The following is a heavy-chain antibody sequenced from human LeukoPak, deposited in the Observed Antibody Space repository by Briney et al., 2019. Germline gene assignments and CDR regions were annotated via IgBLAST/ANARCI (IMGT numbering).Heavy chain of an antibody. Sequence: RGSLCLSRAASGFTFDTYNTNWVRQAPGKGLEWVSSISSGSSYIEYADSVKGRFTSSRDNARNSAYLQMNSLRVEDTAVYYCARGDSSSGPYSMGVWGQGTAATVSS. CDR1: GFTFDTYN. D-gene: IGHD3-22*01. CDR2: ISSGSSYI. J-gene: IGHJ6*02. CDR3: ARGDSSSGPYSMGV. V-gene: IGHV3-21*06.